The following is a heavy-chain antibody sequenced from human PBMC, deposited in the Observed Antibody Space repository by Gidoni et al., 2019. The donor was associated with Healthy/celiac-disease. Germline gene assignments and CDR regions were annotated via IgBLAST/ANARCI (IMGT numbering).Heavy chain of an antibody. CDR2: ISGSGGST. CDR1: GFTFSSYA. D-gene: IGHD4-17*01. CDR3: AKFRAKTVTGNYFDY. Sequence: EVQLLESGGGLVQPGGSLRLSCAASGFTFSSYAMSCVRQAPGKGLELFSAISGSGGSTYYADSVKGRFTISRDNSKNTLYLQMNSLRAEDTAVYYCAKFRAKTVTGNYFDYWGQGTLVTVSS. J-gene: IGHJ4*02. V-gene: IGHV3-23*01.